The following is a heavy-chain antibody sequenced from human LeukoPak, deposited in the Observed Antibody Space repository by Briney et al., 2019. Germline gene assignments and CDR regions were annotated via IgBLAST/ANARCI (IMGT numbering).Heavy chain of an antibody. CDR2: IWYDGSNK. Sequence: PGRSLRLSCAASGFTFSNYGFHWVRRAPGKGLEWVAVIWYDGSNKYYADSVKGRFTISRDNSKNTLYLQMNSLRAEDTAVYYCARDLGTTNYFFDYWGQGTLVTVSS. CDR3: ARDLGTTNYFFDY. D-gene: IGHD4-17*01. J-gene: IGHJ4*02. CDR1: GFTFSNYG. V-gene: IGHV3-33*01.